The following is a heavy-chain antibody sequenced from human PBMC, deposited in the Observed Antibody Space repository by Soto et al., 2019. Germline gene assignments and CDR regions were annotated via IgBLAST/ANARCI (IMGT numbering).Heavy chain of an antibody. D-gene: IGHD2-15*01. CDR3: AKEWSSGMDV. Sequence: GGSLRLSCSASGFTFSNYSMSGVRQAPGKGLEWVSSISGSGGTTYYADSVKGHFTISRDNSKSTLYLQMNSLRAEDTAVYYCAKEWSSGMDVWGQGTTVTVSS. CDR1: GFTFSNYS. CDR2: ISGSGGTT. J-gene: IGHJ6*02. V-gene: IGHV3-23*01.